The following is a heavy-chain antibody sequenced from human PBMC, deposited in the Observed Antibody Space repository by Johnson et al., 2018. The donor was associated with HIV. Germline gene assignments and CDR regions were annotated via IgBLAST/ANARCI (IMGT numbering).Heavy chain of an antibody. Sequence: QVQLVESGGGVVQPGRSLRLSCAASGFTFSSYAMHWVRQAPGKGLEWVAVISYDGSNKYYADSVKGRFTISRDNSKNTLYLQMNSLRAEDTAVYYCARDLAALNAFDIWGQGTMVTVSS. CDR1: GFTFSSYA. V-gene: IGHV3-30-3*01. J-gene: IGHJ3*02. CDR2: ISYDGSNK. D-gene: IGHD2-15*01. CDR3: ARDLAALNAFDI.